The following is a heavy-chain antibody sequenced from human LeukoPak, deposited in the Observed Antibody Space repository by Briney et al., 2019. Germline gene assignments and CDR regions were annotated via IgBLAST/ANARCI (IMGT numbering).Heavy chain of an antibody. Sequence: ASETLSLTCAISGASISSTNWWIWVRQPPGKGLEWIGEMHHSGRTNYNPSLKSRITISVDKSKNQVFLRLNSMAAADTALYYCARAQEGCSRASCYLEPWGQGTLVTVSS. CDR3: ARAQEGCSRASCYLEP. CDR2: MHHSGRT. CDR1: GASISSTNW. J-gene: IGHJ5*02. D-gene: IGHD2-2*01. V-gene: IGHV4-4*02.